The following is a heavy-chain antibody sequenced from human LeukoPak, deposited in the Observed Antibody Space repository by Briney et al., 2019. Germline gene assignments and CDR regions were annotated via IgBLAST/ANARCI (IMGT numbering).Heavy chain of an antibody. CDR3: ALGDILTGYWAEYFVY. D-gene: IGHD3-9*01. Sequence: ASVTVSCKTSGYTFTTYGLAWVRQAPGQGLEWMGWIYGYNGNTNYAPKFQDRVTVTTDTSTKTAYMELKNLRSDDTAMYYCALGDILTGYWAEYFVYWGQGTLITVSS. CDR1: GYTFTTYG. J-gene: IGHJ4*02. CDR2: IYGYNGNT. V-gene: IGHV1-18*01.